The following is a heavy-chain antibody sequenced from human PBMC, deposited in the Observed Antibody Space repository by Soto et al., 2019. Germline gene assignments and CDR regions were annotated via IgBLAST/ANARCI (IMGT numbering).Heavy chain of an antibody. D-gene: IGHD1-26*01. V-gene: IGHV1-3*01. CDR3: AREYGGSYYRSHYFDY. J-gene: IGHJ4*02. Sequence: GASVKVSCKASGYIFTNYDINWVRQAPGQGLEWMGWINAGNGNTKYSQKFQGRVTITRDTSASTAYMELSSLRSEDTAVYYCAREYGGSYYRSHYFDYWGQGTLVTVSS. CDR2: INAGNGNT. CDR1: GYIFTNYD.